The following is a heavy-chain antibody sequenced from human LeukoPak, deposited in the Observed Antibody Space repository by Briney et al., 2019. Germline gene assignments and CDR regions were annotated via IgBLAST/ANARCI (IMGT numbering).Heavy chain of an antibody. CDR2: ISPYNGNT. CDR3: ARGYCSGGSCYYFDY. CDR1: GYDFTSVG. Sequence: ASVKVSCKASGYDFTSVGITWVRRAPGQGLEWMGWISPYNGNTRYAQKSQGRVAMTTDTSTTTAYMELRGLRFKDTAVYYCARGYCSGGSCYYFDYWGQGTLVTVSS. J-gene: IGHJ4*02. V-gene: IGHV1-18*01. D-gene: IGHD2-15*01.